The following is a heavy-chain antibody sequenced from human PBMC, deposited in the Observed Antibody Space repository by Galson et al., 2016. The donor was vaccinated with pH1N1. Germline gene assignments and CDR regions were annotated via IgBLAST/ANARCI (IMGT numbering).Heavy chain of an antibody. CDR1: GFTFHDYT. D-gene: IGHD3-16*01. CDR3: AKEIQRGSHGMDV. J-gene: IGHJ6*02. Sequence: SLRISCAASGFTFHDYTMHWVRQTPGKGLEWVSLVSWDGGSTFYADYVKGRFTVSRDNSKNSLYLQMNSLRSEDTALYYCAKEIQRGSHGMDVWGRGTTVTVSS. V-gene: IGHV3-43*01. CDR2: VSWDGGST.